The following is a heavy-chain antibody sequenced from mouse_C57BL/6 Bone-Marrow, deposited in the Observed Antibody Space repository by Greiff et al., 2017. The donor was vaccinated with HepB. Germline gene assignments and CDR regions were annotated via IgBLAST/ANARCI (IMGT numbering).Heavy chain of an antibody. D-gene: IGHD1-1*01. J-gene: IGHJ2*01. CDR1: GFTFSNYW. CDR2: IRLKSDNYAT. Sequence: EVQGVESGGGLVQPGGSMKLSCVASGFTFSNYWMNWVRQSPEKGLEWVAQIRLKSDNYATHYAESVKGRFTISRDDSKSSVYLQMNNLRAEDTGIYYCTRNHYYGSSYPDYWGQGTTLTVSS. V-gene: IGHV6-3*01. CDR3: TRNHYYGSSYPDY.